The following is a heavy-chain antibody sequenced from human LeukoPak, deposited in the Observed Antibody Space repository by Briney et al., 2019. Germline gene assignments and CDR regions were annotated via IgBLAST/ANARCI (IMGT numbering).Heavy chain of an antibody. CDR1: GFTFNRCW. CDR2: INPDGRDT. J-gene: IGHJ1*01. D-gene: IGHD2-21*02. CDR3: TSWGDTTAEYFQR. Sequence: GGSLRLSCVVSGFTFNRCWMNWVRLAPGKGLEWVAHINPDGRDTYYVDSVKGRFTISRDNAQNSMYLQMNSLRVEDTAVYYCTSWGDTTAEYFQRWGQGTLVTVSS. V-gene: IGHV3-7*01.